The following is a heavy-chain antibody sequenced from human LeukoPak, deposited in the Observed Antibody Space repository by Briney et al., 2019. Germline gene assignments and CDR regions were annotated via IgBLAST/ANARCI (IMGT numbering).Heavy chain of an antibody. D-gene: IGHD1-20*01. CDR2: ISGGGIST. CDR1: GFTFSSYS. CDR3: AKVKWKLIGYFDY. V-gene: IGHV3-23*01. Sequence: GGSLRLSCAASGFTFSSYSMNWVRQAPGKGLEWVSGISGGGISTYYADSVKGRFTNSRDDSKNTLFLQMNSLRAEDTAVYFCAKVKWKLIGYFDYWGQGTLVTVSS. J-gene: IGHJ4*02.